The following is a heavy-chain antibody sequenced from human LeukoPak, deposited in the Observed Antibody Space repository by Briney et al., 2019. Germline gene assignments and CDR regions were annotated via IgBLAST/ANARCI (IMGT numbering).Heavy chain of an antibody. Sequence: SETLSLTCTVSGGSISSSSYYWGWIRQPPGKGLEWIGSIYYSGSTYYNPSLKSRVTISVDTSKNQFSLKLSSVTAADTAVYYCARGRGSFNWFDPWGQGTLVTVSS. CDR2: IYYSGST. CDR1: GGSISSSSYY. J-gene: IGHJ5*02. V-gene: IGHV4-39*07. CDR3: ARGRGSFNWFDP. D-gene: IGHD1-26*01.